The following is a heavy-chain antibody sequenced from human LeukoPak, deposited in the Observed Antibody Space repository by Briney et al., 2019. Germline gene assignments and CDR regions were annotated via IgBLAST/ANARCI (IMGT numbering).Heavy chain of an antibody. CDR1: GYTFTVYY. CDR3: TRTIVGATLPDY. V-gene: IGHV1-2*02. CDR2: INPNSGGT. Sequence: ASVKVSCRASGYTFTVYYMHWVRQAPGQGREGVGWINPNSGGTNYAQKFQGRVTMTRDTSISTAYMELSRLRSDDTAVYYCTRTIVGATLPDYWGQGTLVTVSS. J-gene: IGHJ4*02. D-gene: IGHD1-26*01.